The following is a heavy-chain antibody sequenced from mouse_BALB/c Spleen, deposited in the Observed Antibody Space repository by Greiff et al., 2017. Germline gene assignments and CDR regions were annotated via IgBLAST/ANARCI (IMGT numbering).Heavy chain of an antibody. V-gene: IGHV1-87*01. Sequence: VQLQQSGAELARPGASVKLSCKASGYTFTSYWMQWVKQRPGQGLEWIGAIYPGDGDTRYTQKFKGKATLTADKSSSTAYMQLSSLASEDSAVYYCAREGYYGSSSYYAMDYWGQGTSVTVSS. CDR1: GYTFTSYW. D-gene: IGHD1-1*01. J-gene: IGHJ4*01. CDR2: IYPGDGDT. CDR3: AREGYYGSSSYYAMDY.